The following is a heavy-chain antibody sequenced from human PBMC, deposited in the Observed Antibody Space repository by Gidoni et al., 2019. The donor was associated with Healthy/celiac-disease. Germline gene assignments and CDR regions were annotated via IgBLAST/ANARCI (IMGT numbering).Heavy chain of an antibody. D-gene: IGHD3-22*01. V-gene: IGHV1-69*02. CDR3: AIRTIITETYYGMDV. Sequence: QVQLVQSGAEVKKPGASVKGSCKATGGTVSSYTISWVRQAPGQGLEWMGRIIPILGIATYAQPFQGRVTITADKSTSTAYMELSSLRSEDTAVYYCAIRTIITETYYGMDVWGHGTTVTVSS. CDR2: IIPILGIA. J-gene: IGHJ6*02. CDR1: GGTVSSYT.